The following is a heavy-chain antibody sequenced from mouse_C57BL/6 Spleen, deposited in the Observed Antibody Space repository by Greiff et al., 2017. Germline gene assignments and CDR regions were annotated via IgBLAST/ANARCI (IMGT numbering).Heavy chain of an antibody. CDR2: INPSSGYT. Sequence: VQVVESGAELARPGASVKMSCKASGYTFTSYTMHWVKQRPGPGLEWIGYINPSSGYTKYNQKFKDKATLTADKSSSTAYMQLSSLTSDDSAVYYCARTYFAMDYWGQGTSVTVSS. J-gene: IGHJ4*01. CDR1: GYTFTSYT. CDR3: ARTYFAMDY. V-gene: IGHV1-4*01.